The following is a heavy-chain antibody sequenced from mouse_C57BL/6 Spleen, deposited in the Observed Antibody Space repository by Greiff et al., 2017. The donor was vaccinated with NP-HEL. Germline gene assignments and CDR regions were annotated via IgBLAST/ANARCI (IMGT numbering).Heavy chain of an antibody. D-gene: IGHD2-1*01. Sequence: VQLQQPGAELVKPGASVKMSCKASGYTFTSYWITWVKQRPGQGLEWIGDIYPGSGSTNYNEKFKSKATLTVDTSSSTAYMQLSSLTSEDSAVYYCARIYYGNYDGAMDYWGQGTSVTVSS. V-gene: IGHV1-55*01. CDR3: ARIYYGNYDGAMDY. CDR2: IYPGSGST. J-gene: IGHJ4*01. CDR1: GYTFTSYW.